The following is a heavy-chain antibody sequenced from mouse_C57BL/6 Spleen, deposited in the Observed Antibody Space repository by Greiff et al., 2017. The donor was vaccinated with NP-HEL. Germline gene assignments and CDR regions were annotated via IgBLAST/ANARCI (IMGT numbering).Heavy chain of an antibody. D-gene: IGHD2-4*01. CDR1: GYTFTDYE. CDR2: IDPETGGT. CDR3: TRGLRRGFDY. J-gene: IGHJ2*01. V-gene: IGHV1-15*01. Sequence: QVQLQQSGAELVRPGASVTLSCKASGYTFTDYEMHWVKQTPVHGLEWIGAIDPETGGTAYNQKFKGKAILTADKSSSTAYMELRSLTSEVSAVYYCTRGLRRGFDYWGQGTTLTVSS.